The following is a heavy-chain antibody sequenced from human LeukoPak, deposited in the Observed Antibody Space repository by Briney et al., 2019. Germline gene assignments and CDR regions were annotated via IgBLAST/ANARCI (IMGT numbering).Heavy chain of an antibody. J-gene: IGHJ3*02. CDR1: GFTFSSYA. CDR2: ISGSGGST. Sequence: GGSLRLSCAASGFTFSSYAMSWVRQAPGKGLEWVSAISGSGGSTYYADSVKGRFTISRDNSKNTLYLQMNSLRAEDTAVYYCAKLSTGIVGDTLVTFDIWGQGTMVTVSS. CDR3: AKLSTGIVGDTLVTFDI. D-gene: IGHD1-26*01. V-gene: IGHV3-23*01.